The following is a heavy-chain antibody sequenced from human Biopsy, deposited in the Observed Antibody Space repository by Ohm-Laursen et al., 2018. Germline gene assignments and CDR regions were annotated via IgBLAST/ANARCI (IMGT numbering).Heavy chain of an antibody. J-gene: IGHJ5*02. CDR1: GGSISDSTYH. Sequence: SDTLSLTCSVSGGSISDSTYHWGWIRQSPGRGLEWIGSVYDSGKSYYNPSLKSRVTISVDVSKNQFSLKLSSVTAADTAVYYCARDRFDLLTPNWFDPWGQGTLVTVSS. CDR3: ARDRFDLLTPNWFDP. D-gene: IGHD3-9*01. V-gene: IGHV4-39*07. CDR2: VYDSGKS.